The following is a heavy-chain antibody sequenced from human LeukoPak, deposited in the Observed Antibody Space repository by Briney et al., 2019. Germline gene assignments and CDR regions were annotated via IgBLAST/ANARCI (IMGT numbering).Heavy chain of an antibody. CDR1: GFTFSSYG. CDR3: AKDGGSYSYFQQ. J-gene: IGHJ1*01. CDR2: IRFDGSNK. V-gene: IGHV3-30*02. D-gene: IGHD1-26*01. Sequence: GGSLRLSCAASGFTFSSYGMHWVRQAPGKGLEWVAFIRFDGSNKYYTESVKGRFTISRDNSKNTLYMQMNSLRAEDTAVYYCAKDGGSYSYFQQWGQGTLVTVSS.